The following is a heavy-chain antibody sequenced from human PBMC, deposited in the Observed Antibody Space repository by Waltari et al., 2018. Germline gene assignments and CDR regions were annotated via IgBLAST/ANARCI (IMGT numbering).Heavy chain of an antibody. J-gene: IGHJ4*02. CDR2: VXXXXQXR. CDR1: GYTFTXXY. V-gene: IGHV1-69-2*01. CDR3: ATDXXGTYXFDH. Sequence: EVQLVQSGSEVKEPGAPVKISCQVSGYTFTXXYLHWLRQAPGGGLEWLGLVXXXXQXREYAERFEGRVTITXXTSRDTSYLELNSLTXDDTXIYYCATDXXGTYXFDHWGQGTLVTVS. D-gene: IGHD1-26*01.